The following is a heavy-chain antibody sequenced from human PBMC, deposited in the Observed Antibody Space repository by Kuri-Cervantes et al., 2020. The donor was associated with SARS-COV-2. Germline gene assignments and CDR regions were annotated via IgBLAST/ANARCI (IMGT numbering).Heavy chain of an antibody. CDR2: ISYDGSNK. J-gene: IGHJ4*02. CDR3: ARDGDIVVVREGFDY. Sequence: GGSLRLFCAASGFTFGSYAMHWVRQAPGKGLEWVAVISYDGSNKYYADSVKGRFTISRDNSKNTLYLQMNSLRAEDTAVYYCARDGDIVVVREGFDYWGQGTLVTVSS. D-gene: IGHD2-2*01. V-gene: IGHV3-30-3*01. CDR1: GFTFGSYA.